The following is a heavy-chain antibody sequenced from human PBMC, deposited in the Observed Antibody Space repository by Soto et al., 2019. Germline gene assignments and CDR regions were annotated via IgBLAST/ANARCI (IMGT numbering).Heavy chain of an antibody. Sequence: PSETLSLTCAVYGGSFSGYYWSWIRQPPGKGLEWIGEINHSGSTNYNPSLKSRVTISVDTSKNQFSLKLSSVTAADTAVYYCARGRRGDILTGYSYYYYYMDVWGKGTTVTVSS. V-gene: IGHV4-34*01. J-gene: IGHJ6*03. CDR1: GGSFSGYY. D-gene: IGHD3-9*01. CDR2: INHSGST. CDR3: ARGRRGDILTGYSYYYYYMDV.